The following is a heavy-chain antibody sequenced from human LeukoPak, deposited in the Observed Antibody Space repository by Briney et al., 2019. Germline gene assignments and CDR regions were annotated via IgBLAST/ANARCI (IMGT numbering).Heavy chain of an antibody. Sequence: GGSLRLSCAASGFTFSSYAMSWVRQAPGKGLEWVSAISGSGGSTYYADSVKGRFTISRDNSKNTLCLQMNSLRAEDTAVYYCARDCGGSCYFDSWGQGTLVTVSS. CDR1: GFTFSSYA. D-gene: IGHD2-15*01. CDR3: ARDCGGSCYFDS. J-gene: IGHJ4*02. V-gene: IGHV3-23*01. CDR2: ISGSGGST.